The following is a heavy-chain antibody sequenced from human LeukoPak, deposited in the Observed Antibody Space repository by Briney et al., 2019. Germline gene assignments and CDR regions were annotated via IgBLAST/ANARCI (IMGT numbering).Heavy chain of an antibody. CDR3: ARVWSGYFDY. V-gene: IGHV3-11*06. Sequence: GGSPRLSCAASGFTFSDYYMSWIRQAPGKGLEWVSYISSSSSYTNYADSVRGRFTISRDNAKNSLYLQMNSLRAEDTAVYYCARVWSGYFDYWGQGTLVTVSS. CDR2: ISSSSSYT. J-gene: IGHJ4*02. CDR1: GFTFSDYY. D-gene: IGHD3-3*01.